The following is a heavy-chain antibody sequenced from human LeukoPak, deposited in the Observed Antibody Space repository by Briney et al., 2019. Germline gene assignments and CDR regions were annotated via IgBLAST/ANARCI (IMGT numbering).Heavy chain of an antibody. J-gene: IGHJ4*02. D-gene: IGHD1-1*01. V-gene: IGHV3-30-3*01. CDR2: ISYDGNNK. CDR3: VRDVHSTIGTTLDY. CDR1: GFSFSTYA. Sequence: PGGSLRLSCAASGFSFSTYAMDWVRQAPGKGLEWVAAISYDGNNKYYADSVKGRFTFSRDNSKNTLYLQMNSLRAEDTAVYFCVRDVHSTIGTTLDYWGQGTLVTVSS.